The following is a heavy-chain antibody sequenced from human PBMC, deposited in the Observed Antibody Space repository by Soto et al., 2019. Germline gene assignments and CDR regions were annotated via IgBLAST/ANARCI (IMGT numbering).Heavy chain of an antibody. V-gene: IGHV1-8*01. J-gene: IGHJ5*02. Sequence: GASVKVSCKASGYTFTSYDINWVRQATGQGPEWMGWMNPNSGNTGYAQKFQGRVTMTRNTSISTAYMELSSLRSEDTAVYYCARGRVARITIFGVVTPRTNWFDPWGQGTLVTV. CDR3: ARGRVARITIFGVVTPRTNWFDP. CDR2: MNPNSGNT. CDR1: GYTFTSYD. D-gene: IGHD3-3*01.